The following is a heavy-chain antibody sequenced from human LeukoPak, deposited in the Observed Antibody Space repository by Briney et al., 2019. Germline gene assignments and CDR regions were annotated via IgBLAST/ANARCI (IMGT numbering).Heavy chain of an antibody. D-gene: IGHD3-22*01. CDR2: ISGSGGST. Sequence: PGGSLRLSCAASGFTSSSFAMSWVRQAPGKGLEWVLAISGSGGSTYSDDTVKGRSTISRYNSKNTLYLQMNSLRAEDAAVDYCAKVAYDSSGIRFDYWGQGTLVTVSS. V-gene: IGHV3-23*01. J-gene: IGHJ4*02. CDR3: AKVAYDSSGIRFDY. CDR1: GFTSSSFA.